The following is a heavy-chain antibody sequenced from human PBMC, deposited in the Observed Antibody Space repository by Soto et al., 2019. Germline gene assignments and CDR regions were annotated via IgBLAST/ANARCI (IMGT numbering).Heavy chain of an antibody. CDR3: ARVSQTAYDYGLPSYAFDI. J-gene: IGHJ3*02. D-gene: IGHD4-17*01. CDR1: GGSISSGDYY. CDR2: IYYSGST. V-gene: IGHV4-30-4*02. Sequence: PSETLSLTCTVSGGSISSGDYYWSWIRQPPGKGLEWIGYIYYSGSTYYNPSLKSRVTISVDTSKNQFSLKLSSVTAADTAVYYCARVSQTAYDYGLPSYAFDIWGQGTMVTVSS.